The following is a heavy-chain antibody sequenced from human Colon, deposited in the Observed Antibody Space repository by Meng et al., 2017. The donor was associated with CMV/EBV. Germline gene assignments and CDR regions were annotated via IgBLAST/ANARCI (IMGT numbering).Heavy chain of an antibody. CDR3: ARMFAASSGWFDP. V-gene: IGHV1-46*01. J-gene: IGHJ5*02. CDR1: GSTFTSNY. Sequence: ASVKVSCKASGSTFTSNYVHWVRQAPGQGLDWVGMVSLTGERPKYAQKFQGRVTMTRDTSTSTFYMELSSLVSEDTAVYYCARMFAASSGWFDPWGQGTLVTVSS. CDR2: VSLTGERP. D-gene: IGHD6-6*01.